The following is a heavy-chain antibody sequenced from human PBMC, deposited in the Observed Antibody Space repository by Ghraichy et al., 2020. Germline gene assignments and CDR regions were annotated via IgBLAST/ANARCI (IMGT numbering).Heavy chain of an antibody. CDR2: TRNKANSYTT. D-gene: IGHD6-6*01. CDR3: ARDLSAQGDY. V-gene: IGHV3-72*01. CDR1: GFTFSDHY. Sequence: GGSLRLSCAASGFTFSDHYMDWVRQAPGKGLEWVGRTRNKANSYTTEYAASVKGRFTISRDDSKNSLYLQMNSLKTEDTAVYYCARDLSAQGDYWGQGTLVTVSS. J-gene: IGHJ4*02.